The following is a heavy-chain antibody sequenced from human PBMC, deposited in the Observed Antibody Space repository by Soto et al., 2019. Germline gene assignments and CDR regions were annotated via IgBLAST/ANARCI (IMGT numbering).Heavy chain of an antibody. V-gene: IGHV4-39*01. D-gene: IGHD3-22*01. CDR1: GGSISSSSYY. CDR3: ARQPYDSSGYYYGA. J-gene: IGHJ5*02. Sequence: QLQLQESGPGLVKPSETLSLTCTVSGGSISSSSYYWGWIRQPPGKGLEWIGSMYYGGSTYYNPSLKSRVTVSVDTSKNHFSLKLSSVTAADTAMYYCARQPYDSSGYYYGAWGQGTLVTVSS. CDR2: MYYGGST.